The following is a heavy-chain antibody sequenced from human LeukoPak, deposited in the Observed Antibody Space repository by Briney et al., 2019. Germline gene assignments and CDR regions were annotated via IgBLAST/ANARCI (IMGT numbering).Heavy chain of an antibody. D-gene: IGHD3-10*01. CDR1: GFTFSSYW. V-gene: IGHV3-7*01. J-gene: IGHJ4*02. CDR3: VSALYGSGSY. Sequence: PGGSLRLSCAASGFTFSSYWMTWVRQAPGKGLEWVANIKQDGSEKYYVDSVKGQFTISRDNAKNSLFLQMNSLRAEDTAVYYCVSALYGSGSYWGQGTLVTVSS. CDR2: IKQDGSEK.